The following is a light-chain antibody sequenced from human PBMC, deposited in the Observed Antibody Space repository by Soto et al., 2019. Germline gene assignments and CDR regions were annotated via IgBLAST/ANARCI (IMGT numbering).Light chain of an antibody. CDR1: QSVSSSY. Sequence: DIVLTQSPGTLSLSPGERATLSCRASQSVSSSYLAWYQQKPGQAPRLLIYGASSRATGIPDRFSGSGSGTDFTLTISRLEPEDFAVYYCQHSYTFGQGTKLEIK. CDR3: QHSYT. J-gene: IGKJ2*01. CDR2: GAS. V-gene: IGKV3-20*01.